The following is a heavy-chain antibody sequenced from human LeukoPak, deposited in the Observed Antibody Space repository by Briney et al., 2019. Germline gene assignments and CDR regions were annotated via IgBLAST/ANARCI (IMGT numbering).Heavy chain of an antibody. V-gene: IGHV1-8*01. CDR3: ARESSSAGPYYYYMDV. J-gene: IGHJ6*03. CDR2: MNPNSGNT. CDR1: GYTFTSYD. Sequence: ASVKVSCKASGYTFTSYDINWVRQATGQGREWMGWMNPNSGNTGYAQKFQGRVTMTRNTSISTAYMELSSLRSEDTAVYYCARESSSAGPYYYYMDVWGKGTTVTVSS. D-gene: IGHD6-6*01.